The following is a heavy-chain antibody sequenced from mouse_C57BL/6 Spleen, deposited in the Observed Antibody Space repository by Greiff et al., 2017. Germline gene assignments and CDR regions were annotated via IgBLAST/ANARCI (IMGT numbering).Heavy chain of an antibody. D-gene: IGHD1-1*01. J-gene: IGHJ3*01. CDR3: AKITTGAY. V-gene: IGHV5-17*01. Sequence: EVQLVESGGGLVKPGGSLKLSCAASGFTFSDYGMHWVRQAPEKGLEWVAYISSGSSTIYYADTVKGRFTISRDNAKNTLFLQMTSLRSEDTAMYYCAKITTGAYWGQGTLVTVSA. CDR2: ISSGSSTI. CDR1: GFTFSDYG.